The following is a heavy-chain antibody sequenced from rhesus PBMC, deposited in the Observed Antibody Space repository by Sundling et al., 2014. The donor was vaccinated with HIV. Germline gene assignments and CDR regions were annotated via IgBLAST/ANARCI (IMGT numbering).Heavy chain of an antibody. CDR3: ARTGTVGTGFYVRLYY. J-gene: IGHJ4*01. CDR2: IHGRGTST. CDR1: GGSISSNF. V-gene: IGHV4-169*01. D-gene: IGHD2-27*01. Sequence: QLQLQESGPGLVKPSETLSVTCAVSGGSISSNFWSWIRQAPGKGLEWIGYIHGRGTSTNYNPSLKSRVTLSVDTSKNHLSPKLSSVTAADTAVYYCARTGTVGTGFYVRLYYWGRGRSWSTVSS.